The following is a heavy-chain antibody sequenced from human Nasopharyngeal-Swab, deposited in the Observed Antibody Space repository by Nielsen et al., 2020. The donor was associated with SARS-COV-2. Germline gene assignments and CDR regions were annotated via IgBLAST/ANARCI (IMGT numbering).Heavy chain of an antibody. Sequence: ASVKVSCKASGYTFTSYYMHWVRQAPGQGLEWMGIINPSGGSTSYAQKFQGRVTMTRNTSISTAYMELSSLRSEDTAVYYCARGREQLVPGLNYYYGMDVWGQGTTVTVSS. CDR1: GYTFTSYY. J-gene: IGHJ6*02. CDR2: INPSGGST. CDR3: ARGREQLVPGLNYYYGMDV. D-gene: IGHD6-6*01. V-gene: IGHV1-46*01.